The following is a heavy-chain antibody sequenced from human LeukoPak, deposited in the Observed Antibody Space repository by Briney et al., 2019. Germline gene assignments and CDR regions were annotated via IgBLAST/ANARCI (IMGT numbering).Heavy chain of an antibody. CDR3: ARVLSQGAFDI. CDR2: IIPIFGTA. D-gene: IGHD2/OR15-2a*01. Sequence: SVKVSCKAAGGSFSSYAISWVRQAPGQGLEWMGGIIPIFGTANYAQKFQGRVTITADESTSTAHMELSSLRSEDTAVYYCARVLSQGAFDIWGQGTMVTVSS. J-gene: IGHJ3*02. CDR1: GGSFSSYA. V-gene: IGHV1-69*01.